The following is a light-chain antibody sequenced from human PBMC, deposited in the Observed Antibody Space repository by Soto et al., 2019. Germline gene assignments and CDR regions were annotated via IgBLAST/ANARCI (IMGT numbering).Light chain of an antibody. Sequence: DIQMTQSPSSLSASVGDRVTITCRASHDIRDYLAWYQQKPGKVPTVLIYAASTLQSGVPSRFSGSGSGTDFTLTISSLQPEDVATYYCQKCDSSPFTFGGGTKVEI. J-gene: IGKJ4*01. V-gene: IGKV1-27*01. CDR2: AAS. CDR3: QKCDSSPFT. CDR1: HDIRDY.